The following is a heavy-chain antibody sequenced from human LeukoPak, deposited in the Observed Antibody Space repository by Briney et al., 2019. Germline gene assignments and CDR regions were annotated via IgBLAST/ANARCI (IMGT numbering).Heavy chain of an antibody. J-gene: IGHJ4*02. CDR1: GFTVSINY. V-gene: IGHV3-66*02. CDR2: IYSGGST. D-gene: IGHD1-7*01. Sequence: GGSLRLSCAASGFTVSINYMSWVRQAPGKGLERVSVIYSGGSTYYADSVKGRFTISRDNSKNTLYLQMNSLRAEDTAVYYCARDVREELPGRYWGQGTLVTVSS. CDR3: ARDVREELPGRY.